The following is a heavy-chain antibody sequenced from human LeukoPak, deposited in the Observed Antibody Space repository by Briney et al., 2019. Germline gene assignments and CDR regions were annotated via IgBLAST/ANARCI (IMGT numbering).Heavy chain of an antibody. Sequence: PGGSLRLSCATFGFTFSSYAMSWVRQAPGKGLEWVSTFSDSGGSTYYADSVKGRFTISRDNSKNTLYLQMNSLRAEDTAVYYCACYYGLGAFDIWGQGTMVTVSS. J-gene: IGHJ3*02. V-gene: IGHV3-23*01. CDR3: ACYYGLGAFDI. CDR1: GFTFSSYA. CDR2: FSDSGGST. D-gene: IGHD1-26*01.